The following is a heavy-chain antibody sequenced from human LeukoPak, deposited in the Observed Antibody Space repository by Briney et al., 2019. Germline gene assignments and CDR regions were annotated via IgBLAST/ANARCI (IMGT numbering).Heavy chain of an antibody. D-gene: IGHD3-9*01. CDR3: ARGRVNYDILTGYYNGWYFDL. CDR1: GGSISSGGYS. CDR2: IYHSGST. J-gene: IGHJ2*01. V-gene: IGHV4-30-2*01. Sequence: PSETLSLTCAVSGGSISSGGYSWSWIRQPPGKGLEWIGYIYHSGSTYYNPSLKSRVTISVDRSKNQFSLKLSSVTAADTAVYYCARGRVNYDILTGYYNGWYFDLWGRGTLVTVSS.